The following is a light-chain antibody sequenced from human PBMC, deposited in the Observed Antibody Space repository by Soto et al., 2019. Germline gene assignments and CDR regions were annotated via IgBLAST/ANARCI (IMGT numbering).Light chain of an antibody. Sequence: HSVLTQPASVSGSPGQSITISCTGTSSDVCGYNYVSWYQQHPGKAPKLVIYDVSNRPSGVSNRFSGSKSGNTASLTISGLQAEDEADYYCSSYTSSSTPLYVFGTGTKVTVL. V-gene: IGLV2-14*01. CDR2: DVS. CDR3: SSYTSSSTPLYV. CDR1: SSDVCGYNY. J-gene: IGLJ1*01.